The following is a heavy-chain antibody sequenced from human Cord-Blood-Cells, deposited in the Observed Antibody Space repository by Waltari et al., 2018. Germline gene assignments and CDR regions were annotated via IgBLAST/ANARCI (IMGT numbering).Heavy chain of an antibody. D-gene: IGHD6-13*01. CDR1: GGSFSGYY. Sequence: QVQLQQWGAGLLKPSETLSLTRAVYGGSFSGYYWSWIRQPPGTGLEWIGEINYSGSTNYNPTLQRRVTISVDASKSQFSLKLGSVTAADTAVYYCARGLAIAAAGNRGLGYWGQGTLVTVSS. V-gene: IGHV4-34*01. J-gene: IGHJ4*02. CDR2: INYSGST. CDR3: ARGLAIAAAGNRGLGY.